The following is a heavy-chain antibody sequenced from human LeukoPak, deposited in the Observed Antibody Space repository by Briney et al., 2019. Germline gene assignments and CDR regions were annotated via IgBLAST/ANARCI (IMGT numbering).Heavy chain of an antibody. CDR1: GFTFSSYW. V-gene: IGHV3-74*01. J-gene: IGHJ5*02. Sequence: GGSLRLSCAASGFTFSSYWMHWVRQAPGKGLVWASRSNSDGSSTSYADSVKGRFTISRDNAKNTLYLQMNSLRAEDTAVYYCARGRTSRYCSSTSCPYNWFDPWGQGTLVTVSS. D-gene: IGHD2-2*01. CDR2: SNSDGSST. CDR3: ARGRTSRYCSSTSCPYNWFDP.